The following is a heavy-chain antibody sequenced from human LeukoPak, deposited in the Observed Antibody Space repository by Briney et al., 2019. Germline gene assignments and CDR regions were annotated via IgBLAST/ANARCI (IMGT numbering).Heavy chain of an antibody. V-gene: IGHV3-23*01. CDR2: ISGSGGST. CDR3: ARDYGSGSYQFDY. CDR1: GFTFSSYA. D-gene: IGHD3-10*01. Sequence: GGSLRLSCAASGFTFSSYAMSWVRQAPGKGLEWVSAISGSGGSTYYADCVKGRFTISRDNSKNTLYLQMNSLRAEDTAVYYCARDYGSGSYQFDYWGQGTLVTVSS. J-gene: IGHJ4*02.